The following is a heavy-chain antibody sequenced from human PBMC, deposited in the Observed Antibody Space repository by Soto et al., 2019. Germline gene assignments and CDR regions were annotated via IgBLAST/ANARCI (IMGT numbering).Heavy chain of an antibody. CDR1: GYTFTSYG. CDR2: ISAYNGNT. CDR3: AREAAAGTLDY. V-gene: IGHV1-18*01. J-gene: IGHJ4*02. D-gene: IGHD6-13*01. Sequence: QVQLVQSGAEVKKPGASVKVSCKASGYTFTSYGISWVRQAPGQGLEWMGWISAYNGNTNNAQKLQGTVTLTTDTTTRTAYMELRSQRSDDTDVYSCAREAAAGTLDYWGQGTLVTVSS.